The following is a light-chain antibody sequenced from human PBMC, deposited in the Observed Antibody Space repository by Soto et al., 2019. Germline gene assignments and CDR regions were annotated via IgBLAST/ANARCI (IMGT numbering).Light chain of an antibody. Sequence: QSALTQPASVSGSPGQSITISCPGTSSDVGSYNLVSWYQQHPGKAPKLMIYEGSKRPSGVSNRFSDSKSGNTASLTISGLQAEDEADYYCCSYAGSLWVFGGGTKLTVL. V-gene: IGLV2-23*01. J-gene: IGLJ3*02. CDR1: SSDVGSYNL. CDR3: CSYAGSLWV. CDR2: EGS.